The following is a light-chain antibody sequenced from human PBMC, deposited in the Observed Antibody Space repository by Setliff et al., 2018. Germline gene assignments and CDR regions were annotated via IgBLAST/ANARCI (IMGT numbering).Light chain of an antibody. Sequence: QSALTQPAAVSGSPGQSVAISCSGSSSDVGGYDFVSWFQQHPGKAPKLLIYEVIKRPSGVSDRFSGSKSGNTASLTISGLQAEDEADYYCLSYTSETTHALFGGGTK. J-gene: IGLJ2*01. CDR1: SSDVGGYDF. CDR2: EVI. CDR3: LSYTSETTHAL. V-gene: IGLV2-14*03.